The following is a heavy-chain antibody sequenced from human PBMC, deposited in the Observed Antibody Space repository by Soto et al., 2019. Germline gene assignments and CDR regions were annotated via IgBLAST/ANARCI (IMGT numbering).Heavy chain of an antibody. V-gene: IGHV1-69*13. CDR3: ATWIQLWLRAFDI. CDR2: IIPIFGTA. D-gene: IGHD5-18*01. Sequence: ASVKVSCKASGGTFSSYAISWVRQAPGQGLEWMGGIIPIFGTANYAQKFQGRVTITADESTSTAYMELSSLRSEGTAVYYCATWIQLWLRAFDIWGQGTMVTVSS. J-gene: IGHJ3*02. CDR1: GGTFSSYA.